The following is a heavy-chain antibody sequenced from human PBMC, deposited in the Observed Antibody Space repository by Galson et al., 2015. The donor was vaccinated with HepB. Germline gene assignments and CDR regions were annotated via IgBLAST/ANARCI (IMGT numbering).Heavy chain of an antibody. J-gene: IGHJ4*02. CDR3: VKEEVSVYPWELPRFDY. D-gene: IGHD1-26*01. Sequence: SLRLSCAASGFTFSSYAMHWVRQAPGKGLEYVSAISSNGGSTYYADSVKGRFTISRDNSKNTLYLQMSSLRAEDTAVYYCVKEEVSVYPWELPRFDYWGQGTLVTVSS. CDR2: ISSNGGST. V-gene: IGHV3-64D*06. CDR1: GFTFSSYA.